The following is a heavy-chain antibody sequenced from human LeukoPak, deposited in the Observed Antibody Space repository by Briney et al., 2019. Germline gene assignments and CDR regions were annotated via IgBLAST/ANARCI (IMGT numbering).Heavy chain of an antibody. J-gene: IGHJ4*02. CDR1: GFTFTAHY. Sequence: GSVRLSSAASGFTFTAHYMNWVRQAPGKGLEWVGRITNRPNIYTTKYAASVKGRFTISRHDSKDALSLQMSSLKSEDTAVYYCARDGHISFDYWGQGTMVTVSA. CDR3: ARDGHISFDY. D-gene: IGHD2-21*01. CDR2: ITNRPNIYTT. V-gene: IGHV3-72*01.